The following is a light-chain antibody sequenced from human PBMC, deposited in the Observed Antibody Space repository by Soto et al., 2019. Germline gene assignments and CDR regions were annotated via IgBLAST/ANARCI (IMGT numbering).Light chain of an antibody. Sequence: QSALTQPASVSGSPGQSITMSCAGVSSDVGSYHLVSWYQQYPGKAPKLIIYEGNKRPSGVSNRFSGSGSGNTASLTISGLQAEDAADYYCCSYTGSSTSFGGGTKLTVL. V-gene: IGLV2-23*01. CDR2: EGN. CDR1: SSDVGSYHL. CDR3: CSYTGSSTS. J-gene: IGLJ3*02.